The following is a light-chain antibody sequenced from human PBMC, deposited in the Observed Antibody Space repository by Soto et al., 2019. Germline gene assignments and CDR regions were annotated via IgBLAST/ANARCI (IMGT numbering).Light chain of an antibody. Sequence: QTVMTQEPSLTVSPGGTVTLTCGSSTGAVTSGHYPYWFQQKPGQAPRTLIYDTSNKHSWTPARFSGSLLGGKAALTLSGAQPEDEAEYYCLLSYSGDFVVFGGGTKLTVL. V-gene: IGLV7-46*01. CDR3: LLSYSGDFVV. J-gene: IGLJ2*01. CDR2: DTS. CDR1: TGAVTSGHY.